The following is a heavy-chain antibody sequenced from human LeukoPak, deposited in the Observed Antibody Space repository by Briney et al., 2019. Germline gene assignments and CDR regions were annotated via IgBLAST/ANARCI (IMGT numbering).Heavy chain of an antibody. CDR2: ITDSGDGT. D-gene: IGHD2-2*01. CDR1: GFTFSSYA. CDR3: AKDSRIVPAATEFDY. Sequence: GGSLRLSCAPSGFTFSSYAMSWVRHTPGMRLEWVSSITDSGDGTYYADSVKGPVTISRDNSKNTLYLQMNSLRAEDTAVYYCAKDSRIVPAATEFDYWGQGTLVTVSS. J-gene: IGHJ4*02. V-gene: IGHV3-23*01.